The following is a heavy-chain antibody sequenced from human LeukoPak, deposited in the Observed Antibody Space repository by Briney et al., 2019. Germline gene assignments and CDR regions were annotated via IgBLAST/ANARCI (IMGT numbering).Heavy chain of an antibody. CDR3: ARFRQSPCTGTNCYHYFDY. D-gene: IGHD2-2*01. V-gene: IGHV5-51*01. CDR1: GYSFTDSW. Sequence: GESLKISCKAAGYSFTDSWIGWVRQMPGKVLEGMAIIYPSDSDIKYSPSFQGQVSISADKSISTTFLQWSGLKASDTAMYFCARFRQSPCTGTNCYHYFDYWGQGTLVTVSS. CDR2: IYPSDSDI. J-gene: IGHJ4*02.